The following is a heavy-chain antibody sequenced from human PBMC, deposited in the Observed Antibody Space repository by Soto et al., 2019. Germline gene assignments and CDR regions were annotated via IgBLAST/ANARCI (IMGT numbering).Heavy chain of an antibody. Sequence: SETLSLTCTVSGVSISSYYWSWIRQPPGKGLEWIGYIYYSGSTNYNPSLKSRVTISVDTSKNQFSLKLSSVTAADTAVYYCAGGYGSGSYFGRYYYYYMDVWGKGTTVTVSS. J-gene: IGHJ6*03. CDR1: GVSISSYY. CDR3: AGGYGSGSYFGRYYYYYMDV. V-gene: IGHV4-59*01. D-gene: IGHD3-10*01. CDR2: IYYSGST.